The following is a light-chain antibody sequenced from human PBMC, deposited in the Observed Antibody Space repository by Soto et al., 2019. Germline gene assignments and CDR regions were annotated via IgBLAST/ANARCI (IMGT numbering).Light chain of an antibody. V-gene: IGKV3-15*01. J-gene: IGKJ1*01. CDR3: QLYNIWPPWT. Sequence: EIVMTQSPATLSVSPGEGATLSCRASQSVSSNLAWYQQKPGQAPRLLIYRASTRATGIPARFSGSGSGTEFTRTISSLQSEDFAVYYWQLYNIWPPWTFGQGTKVEIK. CDR1: QSVSSN. CDR2: RAS.